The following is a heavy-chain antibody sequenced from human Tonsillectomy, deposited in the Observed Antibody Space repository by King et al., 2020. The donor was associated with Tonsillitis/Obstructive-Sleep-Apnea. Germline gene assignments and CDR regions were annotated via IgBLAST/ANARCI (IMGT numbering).Heavy chain of an antibody. CDR1: GFTFDDYG. V-gene: IGHV3-20*04. J-gene: IGHJ6*03. D-gene: IGHD4-11*01. Sequence: VQLVESGGGVVRPGGSLRLSCAASGFTFDDYGMSWVRQAPGKGLEWVSGINWNGGSTGYADSVKGRFTISRDNAKNSLYLQMNSLRADDTALYYCAREATVTIYNTYYYYYYMDVWGKGTTVTVSS. CDR3: AREATVTIYNTYYYYYYMDV. CDR2: INWNGGST.